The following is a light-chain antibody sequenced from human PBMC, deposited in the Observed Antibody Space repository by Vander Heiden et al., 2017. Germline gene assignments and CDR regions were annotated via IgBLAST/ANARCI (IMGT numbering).Light chain of an antibody. V-gene: IGLV3-1*01. CDR2: QDN. Sequence: SYELTQPHSVSVSPGQTASITCSGDRLGDKYACWYQQKPGQSPVLVIYQDNKRPSGIPERFSGSTSANTATLTISGTQPMDEADYYCQAWDNNIMMFGGGTKLTVL. CDR1: RLGDKY. CDR3: QAWDNNIMM. J-gene: IGLJ3*02.